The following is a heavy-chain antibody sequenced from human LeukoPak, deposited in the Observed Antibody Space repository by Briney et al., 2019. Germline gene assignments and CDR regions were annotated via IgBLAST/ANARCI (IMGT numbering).Heavy chain of an antibody. D-gene: IGHD2-15*01. CDR1: GGSISSSSYY. J-gene: IGHJ6*03. Sequence: SETLSLTCTVSGGSISSSSYYWGWIRQPPGKGLEWIGSIYYSGSTYYNPSLKSRVTISVDTSKNQFSLKLSSVTAADTAVYYCARPTGDCSGGSCYFADYYMDVWGKGTTVIISS. CDR2: IYYSGST. V-gene: IGHV4-39*01. CDR3: ARPTGDCSGGSCYFADYYMDV.